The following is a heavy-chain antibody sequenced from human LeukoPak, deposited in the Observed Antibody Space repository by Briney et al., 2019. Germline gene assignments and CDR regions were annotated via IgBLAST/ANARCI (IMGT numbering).Heavy chain of an antibody. CDR2: ISPRGGGT. CDR1: GFTFRNYG. J-gene: IGHJ4*02. Sequence: GGTLRLSCAASGFTFRNYGVNWVRQAPGKGLEWLSGISPRGGGTYYADSVKGRFTISRDDSKNTLSLQMNSLTVEGTAVYYCARDLAWGAFDYWGQGTLVTVSS. CDR3: ARDLAWGAFDY. D-gene: IGHD7-27*01. V-gene: IGHV3-23*01.